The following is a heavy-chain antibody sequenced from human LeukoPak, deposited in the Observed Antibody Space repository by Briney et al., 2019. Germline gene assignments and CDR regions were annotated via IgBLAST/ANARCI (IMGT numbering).Heavy chain of an antibody. CDR3: ARANLSDYYFNY. J-gene: IGHJ4*02. V-gene: IGHV1-46*01. CDR2: INPSGGST. Sequence: ASVKVSCKASGYTFTCYYMHWVRQPPGQGLEWMGIINPSGGSTSYAQKFQGRVTMTRDTSTNTVYMELSSLRSEDTAVYFCARANLSDYYFNYWGQGTLVTVSS. CDR1: GYTFTCYY.